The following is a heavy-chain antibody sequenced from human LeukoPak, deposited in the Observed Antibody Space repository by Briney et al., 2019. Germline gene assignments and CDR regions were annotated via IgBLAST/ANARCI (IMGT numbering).Heavy chain of an antibody. CDR1: GFTFSSYA. Sequence: GRSLRLSCAASGFTFSSYAMHWVRQAPGKGLEWAAVISYDGSNKYYADSVKGRFTISRDNSKNTLYLQMNSLRAEDTAVYYRARDRRDKDSSGYYYIYYWGQGTLVTVSS. CDR3: ARDRRDKDSSGYYYIYY. D-gene: IGHD3-22*01. V-gene: IGHV3-30-3*01. CDR2: ISYDGSNK. J-gene: IGHJ4*02.